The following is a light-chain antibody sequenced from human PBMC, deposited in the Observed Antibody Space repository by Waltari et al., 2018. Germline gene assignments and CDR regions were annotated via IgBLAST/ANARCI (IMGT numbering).Light chain of an antibody. CDR1: QTILYNSKNKNY. CDR3: QQYFDNPRT. V-gene: IGKV4-1*01. Sequence: EIVMTQSPESLAVSLGERATIPCKSSQTILYNSKNKNYLAWYQQKPGQPPRLLIYWASSRDSGVPDRFSGSGSGTDFTLTISSLQAEDVAVYYCQQYFDNPRTFGQGTRLEIK. J-gene: IGKJ2*01. CDR2: WAS.